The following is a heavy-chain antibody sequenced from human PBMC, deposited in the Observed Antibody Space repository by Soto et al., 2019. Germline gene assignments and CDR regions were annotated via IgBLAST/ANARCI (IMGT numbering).Heavy chain of an antibody. Sequence: QVQLVQSGAEVKRPGSSVKVSFKASGDTFNFYSINWVRQAPGLGLEWMGRVNPILSMSNYAQRFQGRVTMTADKPTSTAYMQLSGLRSEDTAIYYCATSYGSGHRAFDFWGQGALVTVSS. J-gene: IGHJ4*02. D-gene: IGHD3-10*01. CDR2: VNPILSMS. CDR1: GDTFNFYS. CDR3: ATSYGSGHRAFDF. V-gene: IGHV1-69*04.